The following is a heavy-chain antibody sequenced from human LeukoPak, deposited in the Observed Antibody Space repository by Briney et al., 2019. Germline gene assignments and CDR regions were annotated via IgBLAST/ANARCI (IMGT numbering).Heavy chain of an antibody. CDR3: ARGYSSSWYYFDN. CDR1: GGSFSGYC. CDR2: VHYSGST. V-gene: IGHV4-59*08. Sequence: SETLSLTCTVYGGSFSGYCWSWIRQPPGKGLEWIGYVHYSGSTNYSPSLKSRATISVDTSRSQFSLKLSSVTAADTAVYYCARGYSSSWYYFDNWGRGTLVTVSS. J-gene: IGHJ4*02. D-gene: IGHD6-13*01.